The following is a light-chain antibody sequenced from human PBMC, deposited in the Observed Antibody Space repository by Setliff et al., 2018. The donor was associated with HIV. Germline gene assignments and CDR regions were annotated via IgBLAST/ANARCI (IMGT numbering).Light chain of an antibody. J-gene: IGKJ2*01. V-gene: IGKV3-15*01. Sequence: GERATLSCRASQSISRNLAWYQQKPGQAPRLLIYAASTRATGIPARFSGSGSGTEFTLTISSLQSEDFAIYYCQQYNNWPYTFGQGTKVDIK. CDR3: QQYNNWPYT. CDR1: QSISRN. CDR2: AAS.